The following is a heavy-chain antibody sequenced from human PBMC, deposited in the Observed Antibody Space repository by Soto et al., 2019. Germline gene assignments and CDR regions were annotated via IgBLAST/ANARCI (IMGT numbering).Heavy chain of an antibody. V-gene: IGHV2-5*01. Sequence: QITLKESGPPLVKPTQTLTLTCTFSGFSLTTSGEGVGWIRQPPGKALEWLTVIYWNDDKGYSPSLKSRLTITKDTSKNQVVLTMTNMDPVDTATYYCAHRSGGYNYFDYWGQGTLVTVSS. D-gene: IGHD5-12*01. CDR3: AHRSGGYNYFDY. CDR1: GFSLTTSGEG. J-gene: IGHJ4*02. CDR2: IYWNDDK.